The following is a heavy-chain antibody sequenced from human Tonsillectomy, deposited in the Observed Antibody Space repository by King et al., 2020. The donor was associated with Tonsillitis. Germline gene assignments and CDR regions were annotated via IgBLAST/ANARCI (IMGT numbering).Heavy chain of an antibody. CDR3: ARWGGYSYGCF. CDR1: GGSISSSSYY. J-gene: IGHJ4*02. V-gene: IGHV4-39*01. Sequence: QLQESGPGLVKPSETLSLTCTVSGGSISSSSYYWGWIRQPPGKGLEWIGSIYYSGSTYYNPSLKSRVTISVDTSKNQFSLKLSSVTAADTAVYYCARWGGYSYGCFWGQGTLVTVSS. D-gene: IGHD5-18*01. CDR2: IYYSGST.